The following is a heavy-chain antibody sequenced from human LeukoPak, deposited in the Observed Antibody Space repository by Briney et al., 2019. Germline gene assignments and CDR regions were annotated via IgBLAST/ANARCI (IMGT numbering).Heavy chain of an antibody. Sequence: EASVKVSCEASGYTFTSYGIRWVRQAPGQGLEWMGWISAYNGNTNYAQKLQGRVTMTTDTSTSTAYMELRSLRSDDTAVYYCARDTTRRGAFDIWGQGTMVTVSS. V-gene: IGHV1-18*01. J-gene: IGHJ3*02. CDR1: GYTFTSYG. CDR3: ARDTTRRGAFDI. D-gene: IGHD1-1*01. CDR2: ISAYNGNT.